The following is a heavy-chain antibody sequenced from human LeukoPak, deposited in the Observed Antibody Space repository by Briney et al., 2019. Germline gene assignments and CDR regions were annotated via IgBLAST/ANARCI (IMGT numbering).Heavy chain of an antibody. CDR2: QYYSGST. CDR1: GGSMSPYY. CDR3: ARVSTTAVTNRYYYYGMDV. V-gene: IGHV4-59*01. D-gene: IGHD4-17*01. J-gene: IGHJ6*02. Sequence: SETLSLTCSVSGGSMSPYYWNWIRQPPGKGLEWIGYQYYSGSTNYNPSLKSRVTISVDTSKNQFSLKLSSVTAADTAVYYCARVSTTAVTNRYYYYGMDVWGQGTTVTVSS.